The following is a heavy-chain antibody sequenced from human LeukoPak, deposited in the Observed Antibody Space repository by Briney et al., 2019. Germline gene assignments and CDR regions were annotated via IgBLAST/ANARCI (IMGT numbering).Heavy chain of an antibody. D-gene: IGHD6-19*01. CDR2: ISSSSTI. J-gene: IGHJ5*02. CDR1: GFTFTRYS. Sequence: PGGSLRLSCAASGFTFTRYSMNWVRQAPGKGLEWVSYISSSSTIYYAGSVKGRFTISRDNAKNSLYLQMNNLRAEDTAVYYCAREFSSGWYHNWFDPWGQGTLVTVSS. CDR3: AREFSSGWYHNWFDP. V-gene: IGHV3-48*01.